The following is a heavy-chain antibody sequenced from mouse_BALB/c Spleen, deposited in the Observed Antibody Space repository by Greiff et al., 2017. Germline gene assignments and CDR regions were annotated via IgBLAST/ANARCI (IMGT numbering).Heavy chain of an antibody. CDR2: ISSGGSYT. D-gene: IGHD1-1*01. V-gene: IGHV5-9-3*01. J-gene: IGHJ1*01. CDR3: ARHEVVARDSYFDV. CDR1: GFTFSSYA. Sequence: DVKLVESGGGLVKPGGSLKLSCAASGFTFSSYAMSWVRQTPEKRLEWVATISSGGSYTYYPDSVKGRFTISRDNAKNTLYLQMSSLRSEDTAMYYCARHEVVARDSYFDVWGAGTTVTVSS.